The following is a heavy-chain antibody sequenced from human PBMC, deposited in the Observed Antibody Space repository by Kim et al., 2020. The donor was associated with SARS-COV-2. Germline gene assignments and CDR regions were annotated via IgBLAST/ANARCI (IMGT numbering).Heavy chain of an antibody. CDR1: GGSVSSNNYY. CDR2: VYYSGGT. D-gene: IGHD3-22*01. Sequence: SETLSLTCTVSGGSVSSNNYYWGWIRQPPGKGLEWIGTVYYSGGTYYDPTLKSRVTISVDTSKNQFSLRLSSVTAADTAVYYCVTTNYYHDTGGYYSNGLNWFDPWGQGTLVTVSS. V-gene: IGHV4-39*01. CDR3: VTTNYYHDTGGYYSNGLNWFDP. J-gene: IGHJ5*02.